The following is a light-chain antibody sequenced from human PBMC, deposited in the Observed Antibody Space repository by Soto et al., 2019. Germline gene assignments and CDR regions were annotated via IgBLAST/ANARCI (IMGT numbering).Light chain of an antibody. V-gene: IGLV2-11*01. J-gene: IGLJ2*01. CDR2: DVS. CDR1: SSDVGAYNY. Sequence: QSALTQPRSVSGSPGQSVTISCTGTSSDVGAYNYVSWYQQHPDRAPKFMIYDVSKRPSGVPDRFSGSKSGNTASLTISGLQAEDEADYYCCSYAGSNTFVVFGGGTQLTVL. CDR3: CSYAGSNTFVV.